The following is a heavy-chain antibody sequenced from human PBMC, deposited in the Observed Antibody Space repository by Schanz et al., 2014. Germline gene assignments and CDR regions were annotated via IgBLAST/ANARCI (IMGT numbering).Heavy chain of an antibody. V-gene: IGHV3-72*01. CDR2: TRNKANSYTT. CDR3: ARAVGGNSALEWFDP. CDR1: GFTFSDHH. Sequence: EVQVVESGGGLVQPGGSLRLSCAASGFTFSDHHMDWVRQAPGKGLEWLGRTRNKANSYTTGYAASVKGRFTISRDESKNSLYLQMNSLKTEDTAVYYCARAVGGNSALEWFDPWGQGTLVTVSS. J-gene: IGHJ5*02. D-gene: IGHD2-21*01.